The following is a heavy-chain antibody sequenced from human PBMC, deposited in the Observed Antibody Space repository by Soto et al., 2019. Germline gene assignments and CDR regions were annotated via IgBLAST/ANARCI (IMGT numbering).Heavy chain of an antibody. Sequence: GGSLRLSCAASGFTFSSYAMSWVRQAPGKGLEWVSAISGSGGSTYYADSVKGRFTISRDNSKNTLYLQMNSLRAEDTAVYYCAKGVMGCSGGSCYPSFDYWGQGTLVTVSS. V-gene: IGHV3-23*01. CDR2: ISGSGGST. CDR1: GFTFSSYA. J-gene: IGHJ4*02. D-gene: IGHD2-15*01. CDR3: AKGVMGCSGGSCYPSFDY.